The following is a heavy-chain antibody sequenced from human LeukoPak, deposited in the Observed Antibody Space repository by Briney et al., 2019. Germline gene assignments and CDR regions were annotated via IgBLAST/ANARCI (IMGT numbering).Heavy chain of an antibody. CDR3: ARLGGYCSGGSCYEQFDY. CDR1: GGSISSYY. CDR2: IYYSGST. V-gene: IGHV4-59*08. Sequence: SETLSHTCTVSGGSISSYYWSWIRQPPGKGLEWIGYIYYSGSTNYNPFLKSRVTISVDTSKNQFSLKLSSVTAADTAVYYCARLGGYCSGGSCYEQFDYWGQGTLVTVSS. D-gene: IGHD2-15*01. J-gene: IGHJ4*02.